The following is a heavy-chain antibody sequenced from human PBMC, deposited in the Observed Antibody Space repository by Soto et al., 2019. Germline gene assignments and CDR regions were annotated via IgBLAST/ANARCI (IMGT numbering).Heavy chain of an antibody. CDR1: GFTFSAYG. CDR2: ISHDGTNK. J-gene: IGHJ4*02. Sequence: GGSLRLSCEVSGFTFSAYGMHWVRQAPGKGLEWVAAISHDGTNKNYGDSVKGRFTISRDNSKKTLYLQMNSLRPEDTALYYCAKHEYYYSRSGYYIFDSWGQGTLVTVSS. D-gene: IGHD3-22*01. V-gene: IGHV3-30*18. CDR3: AKHEYYYSRSGYYIFDS.